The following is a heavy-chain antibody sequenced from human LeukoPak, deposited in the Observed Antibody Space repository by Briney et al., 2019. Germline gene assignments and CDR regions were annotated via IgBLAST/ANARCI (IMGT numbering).Heavy chain of an antibody. V-gene: IGHV4-39*01. CDR3: ATSFLGYCSSTSCYAFDP. CDR2: IYYSGST. J-gene: IGHJ5*02. D-gene: IGHD2-2*01. Sequence: SETLSLTCTVSGGSISSSSYYWGWIRQPPGKGLEWIGSIYYSGSTYYNPSLKSRVTISVDTSKNQFSLKLSSVTAADTAVYYYATSFLGYCSSTSCYAFDPWGQGTLVTVSS. CDR1: GGSISSSSYY.